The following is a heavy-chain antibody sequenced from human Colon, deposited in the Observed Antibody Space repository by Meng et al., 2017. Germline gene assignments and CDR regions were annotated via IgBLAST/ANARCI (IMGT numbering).Heavy chain of an antibody. CDR3: ASFPPPGKQWLVTDY. J-gene: IGHJ4*02. D-gene: IGHD6-19*01. V-gene: IGHV4-4*03. Sequence: GSVPVCGKAQWTLSLTCASSGASTGSINWWSWVRQPPGKGLEWIGEIYHSGSTTYNPSLKSRVTISVDKSKNQFSLKLSSVTAADTAVYYCASFPPPGKQWLVTDYWGQGTLVTVSS. CDR1: GASTGSINW. CDR2: IYHSGST.